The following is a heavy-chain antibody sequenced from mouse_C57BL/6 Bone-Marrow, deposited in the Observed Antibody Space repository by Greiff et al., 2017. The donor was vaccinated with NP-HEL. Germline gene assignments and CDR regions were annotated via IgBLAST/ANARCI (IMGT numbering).Heavy chain of an antibody. D-gene: IGHD4-1*01. CDR3: ARASPSNWDRSWFAY. V-gene: IGHV1-55*01. Sequence: QVQLQQPGAELVKPGASVKMSCKASGYTFTSYWITWVKQRPGQGLEWIGDIYPGSGSTNYNEKFKSKATLTVDTSSSTAYMQLSSRTSEDSAVYYCARASPSNWDRSWFAYWGQGTLVTVSA. J-gene: IGHJ3*01. CDR2: IYPGSGST. CDR1: GYTFTSYW.